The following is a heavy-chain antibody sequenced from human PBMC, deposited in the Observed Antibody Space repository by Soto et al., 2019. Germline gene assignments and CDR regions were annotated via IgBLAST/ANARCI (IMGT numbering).Heavy chain of an antibody. CDR3: ASLRGYSGYGGYYYGMDV. V-gene: IGHV4-4*07. CDR1: GGSISSYY. J-gene: IGHJ6*02. Sequence: SETLSLTCTVSGGSISSYYWSWTRQPAGKGLEWIGRIYTSGSTNYNPSLKSRVTMSVDTSKNQFSLKLSSVTAADTAVYYCASLRGYSGYGGYYYGMDVWGQGTTVTVSS. CDR2: IYTSGST. D-gene: IGHD5-12*01.